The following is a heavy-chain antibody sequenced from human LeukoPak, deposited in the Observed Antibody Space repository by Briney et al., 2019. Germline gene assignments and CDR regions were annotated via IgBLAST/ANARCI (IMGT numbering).Heavy chain of an antibody. CDR1: GGSFSGYY. Sequence: SETLSLTCAVYGGSFSGYYWTWIRQPPGKGLEWIGEINHGGSTNYSPSLKSRLTISVDTSKNQFSLRLKSVTAADTAVYYCARHDQGSSWYVYGMDVWGQGTTVTVSS. J-gene: IGHJ6*02. D-gene: IGHD6-13*01. CDR2: INHGGST. CDR3: ARHDQGSSWYVYGMDV. V-gene: IGHV4-34*01.